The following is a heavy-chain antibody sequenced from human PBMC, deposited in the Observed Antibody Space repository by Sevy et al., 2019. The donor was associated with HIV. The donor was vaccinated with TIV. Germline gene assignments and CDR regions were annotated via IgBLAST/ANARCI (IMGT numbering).Heavy chain of an antibody. D-gene: IGHD1-26*01. V-gene: IGHV1-69*13. CDR1: GGTFSSYA. J-gene: IGHJ6*02. CDR2: IIPIFGTA. CDR3: ASGFKSVGATNYFYYYGMDV. Sequence: ALVKVSCKASGGTFSSYAISWVRQAPGQGLEWMGGIIPIFGTANYAQKFQGRVTITADESTSTAYMELRSLRSDDTAVYYCASGFKSVGATNYFYYYGMDVWGQGTTVTVSS.